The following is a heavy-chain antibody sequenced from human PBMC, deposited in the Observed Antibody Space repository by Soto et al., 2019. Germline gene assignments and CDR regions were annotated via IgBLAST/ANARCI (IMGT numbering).Heavy chain of an antibody. CDR1: GYTFTSYV. Sequence: AAVNVSCKASGYTFTSYVIIWVRQAPGQGREWMGWISAYNGNTNYAQKLQGRVTMTTDTSTSTAYMELRSLRSDDTAVYYCARDPYSRSWSKRGGVFDYWGEGTLVTVSS. J-gene: IGHJ4*02. CDR2: ISAYNGNT. V-gene: IGHV1-18*04. CDR3: ARDPYSRSWSKRGGVFDY. D-gene: IGHD6-13*01.